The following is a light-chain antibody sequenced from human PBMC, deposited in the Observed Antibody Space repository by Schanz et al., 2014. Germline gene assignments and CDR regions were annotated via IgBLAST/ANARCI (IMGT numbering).Light chain of an antibody. V-gene: IGLV1-40*01. J-gene: IGLJ1*01. CDR1: SSNIGAGYD. CDR2: GNS. Sequence: QSVLTQSPSVSGAPGQRVTISCTGSSSNIGAGYDVHWYQQLPGTAPKLLIYGNSNRPSGVPDRFSGSKSGTSPSLAITGLQAEDEADYYCATWDDSLSAHVFGTGTKLTVL. CDR3: ATWDDSLSAHV.